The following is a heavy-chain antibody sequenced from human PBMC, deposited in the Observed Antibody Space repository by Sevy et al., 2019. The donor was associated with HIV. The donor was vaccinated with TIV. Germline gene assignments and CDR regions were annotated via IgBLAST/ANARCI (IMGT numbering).Heavy chain of an antibody. CDR2: INPNSGGT. J-gene: IGHJ4*02. Sequence: ASVKVSCKASGYTFTGYYMHWVRQAPGQGLEWMGRINPNSGGTNYAQKFQGRVTMTRDTSISTAYMELSRLRSDDTAVYYPARDRGAGWLQSVYYFDYWGQGTLVTVSS. D-gene: IGHD5-12*01. V-gene: IGHV1-2*06. CDR1: GYTFTGYY. CDR3: ARDRGAGWLQSVYYFDY.